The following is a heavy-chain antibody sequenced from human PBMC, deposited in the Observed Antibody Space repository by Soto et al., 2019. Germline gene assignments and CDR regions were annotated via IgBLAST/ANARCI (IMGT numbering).Heavy chain of an antibody. D-gene: IGHD4-17*01. V-gene: IGHV1-18*01. CDR3: ARDVDYRFDS. Sequence: QVHLVQSGAEVKEPGASVKVSCKASGYTFTSNGITWVRQAPGQGLEWMGWVSAYSGNTNYAQKIQGRVTMTTDTSTNTAYMELGSLRSDDTAVYFCARDVDYRFDSWGQGTLVTVSS. J-gene: IGHJ4*02. CDR1: GYTFTSNG. CDR2: VSAYSGNT.